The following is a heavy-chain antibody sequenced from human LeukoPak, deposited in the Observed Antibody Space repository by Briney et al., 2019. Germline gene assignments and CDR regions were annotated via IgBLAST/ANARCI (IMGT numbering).Heavy chain of an antibody. Sequence: SETLSLTCTVSGGSISSYYWSWIRQPPGKGLEWIGYIYYSGSTNYNPSLKSRVTISVDTSKNQFSLKLSSVTAADTAVYYCARAHPGGHYFDYWGQGTLVTVSS. CDR1: GGSISSYY. CDR3: ARAHPGGHYFDY. CDR2: IYYSGST. J-gene: IGHJ4*02. D-gene: IGHD3-10*01. V-gene: IGHV4-59*01.